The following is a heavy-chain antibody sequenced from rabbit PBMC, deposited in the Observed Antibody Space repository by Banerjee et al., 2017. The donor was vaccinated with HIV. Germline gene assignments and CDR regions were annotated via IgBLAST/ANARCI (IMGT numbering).Heavy chain of an antibody. Sequence: QSLEESGGDLVKPGASLTLTCTASGVDVSGYYYMCWVRQAPGKGLELVACIYAGSSGSTYYASWAKGRFTISKTSSTTVTLQMTSLTAADTATYFCARWGAGYADYGYGVSDLWGPGTLVTVS. D-gene: IGHD6-1*01. J-gene: IGHJ4*01. CDR2: IYAGSSGST. CDR3: ARWGAGYADYGYGVSDL. V-gene: IGHV1S40*01. CDR1: GVDVSGYYY.